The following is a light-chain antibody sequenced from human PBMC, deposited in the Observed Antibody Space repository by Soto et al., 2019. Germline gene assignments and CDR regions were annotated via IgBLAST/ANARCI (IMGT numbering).Light chain of an antibody. CDR1: SSDVGGYNY. CDR2: EVD. CDR3: SSYISSNTLV. J-gene: IGLJ1*01. V-gene: IGLV2-14*01. Sequence: QSVLAQPASVSGSPGQSTIISCTGTSSDVGGYNYVSWYQQHPGKAPKFLIYEVDNRASGVSDRFSGSKSGNTASLTISGLQAEDEADYYCSSYISSNTLVFGTGTKVTVL.